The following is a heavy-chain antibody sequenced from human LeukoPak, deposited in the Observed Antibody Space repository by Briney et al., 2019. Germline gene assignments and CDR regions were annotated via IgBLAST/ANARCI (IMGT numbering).Heavy chain of an antibody. V-gene: IGHV1-3*01. CDR1: GYTFTNYA. D-gene: IGHD3-10*01. J-gene: IGHJ4*02. Sequence: VSVKVSCKASGYTFTNYAIHWVRQAPGQRLEWMGWINAGYSNTKYSQKFQGRVTITMDTSASTAYMELSSLRSEDTAVYYCARDMGGSGSYSYWGQGTLITVSS. CDR3: ARDMGGSGSYSY. CDR2: INAGYSNT.